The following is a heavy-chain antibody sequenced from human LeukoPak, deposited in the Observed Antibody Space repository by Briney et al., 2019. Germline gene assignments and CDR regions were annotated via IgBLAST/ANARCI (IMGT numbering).Heavy chain of an antibody. J-gene: IGHJ4*02. CDR2: ISGSGGST. CDR3: AREAVGKYYDFWSGYLNGYYFDY. CDR1: GFTFSSYA. D-gene: IGHD3-3*01. Sequence: PGGSLRLSCAASGFTFSSYAMSWVRQAPGKGLEWVSAISGSGGSTYYADSVKGRFTISRDNSKNTLYLEMNSLRADDTAVYYCAREAVGKYYDFWSGYLNGYYFDYWGQGTLVTVSS. V-gene: IGHV3-23*01.